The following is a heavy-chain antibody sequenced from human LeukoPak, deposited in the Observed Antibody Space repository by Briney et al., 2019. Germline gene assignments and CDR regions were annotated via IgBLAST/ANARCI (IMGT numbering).Heavy chain of an antibody. Sequence: GRSLRLSCAASGSTFSNYGMHWVRQAEGKGLEWVAFISKDGSKKYYGGSVTGRFITSRDNSRNTVYLQMDSLRPEDTAVYYCAKDKGWSRVIDYWGQGTLVTVAS. J-gene: IGHJ4*02. D-gene: IGHD2-15*01. CDR2: ISKDGSKK. V-gene: IGHV3-30*18. CDR3: AKDKGWSRVIDY. CDR1: GSTFSNYG.